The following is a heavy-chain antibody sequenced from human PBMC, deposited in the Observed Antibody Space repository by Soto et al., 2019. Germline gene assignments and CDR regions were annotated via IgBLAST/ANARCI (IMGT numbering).Heavy chain of an antibody. V-gene: IGHV1-69*13. J-gene: IGHJ6*02. CDR1: GGTFSSYA. CDR2: IIPIFGTA. Sequence: SVKVSCKASGGTFSSYAISWVRQAPGQGLEWMGGIIPIFGTANYAQKFQGRVTITGDASASTAYMELSSLRSEDTAVYYCAREDIVVVPAATYYYGMDVWGQGTTVTVSS. D-gene: IGHD2-2*01. CDR3: AREDIVVVPAATYYYGMDV.